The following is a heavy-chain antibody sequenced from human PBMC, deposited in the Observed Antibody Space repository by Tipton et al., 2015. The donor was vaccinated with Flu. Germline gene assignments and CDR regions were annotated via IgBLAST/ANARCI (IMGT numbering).Heavy chain of an antibody. J-gene: IGHJ4*02. D-gene: IGHD5-24*01. CDR2: IHHSGST. V-gene: IGHV4-38-2*01. CDR3: ARAGAHGYTLVQDS. Sequence: TLSLTCAVSGDSISSGYYWGWIRQPPGKGLEWIGSIHHSGSTYYNPSLKSRVTMALDTSKNQFSLNLGSVTAADTAVYYCARAGAHGYTLVQDSWGQGALVTVSS. CDR1: GDSISSGYY.